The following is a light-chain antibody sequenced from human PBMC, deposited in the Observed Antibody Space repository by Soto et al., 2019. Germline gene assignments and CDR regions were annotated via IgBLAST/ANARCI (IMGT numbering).Light chain of an antibody. CDR3: QQYNSYS. CDR1: QSISNW. V-gene: IGKV1-5*01. J-gene: IGKJ1*01. Sequence: IPLTPAPSTLPASVLYRVTSTCRASQSISNWLAWYQQKPGTAPKLLIYHASTLESGVPSRFSGSGSGTEFTLTISSLQPDDSATYYCQQYNSYSFGQGTKVDIK. CDR2: HAS.